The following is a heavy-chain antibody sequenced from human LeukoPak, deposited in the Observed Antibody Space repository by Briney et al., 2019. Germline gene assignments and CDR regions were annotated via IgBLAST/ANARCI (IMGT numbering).Heavy chain of an antibody. CDR2: ISAYNGNT. J-gene: IGHJ4*02. CDR3: ARAENCGGDCYSDY. Sequence: GASVKVSCKASGYTFTSYDINWVRQAPGQGLEWMGWISAYNGNTNYAQKLQGRVTMTTDTSTSTAYMELRSLRSDDTAVYYCARAENCGGDCYSDYWGQGTLVTVSS. CDR1: GYTFTSYD. V-gene: IGHV1-18*01. D-gene: IGHD2-21*02.